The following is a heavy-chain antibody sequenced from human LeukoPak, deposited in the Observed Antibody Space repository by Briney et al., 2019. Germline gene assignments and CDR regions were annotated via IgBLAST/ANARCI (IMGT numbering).Heavy chain of an antibody. V-gene: IGHV3-48*03. Sequence: GGSLRLSCAASGFTFSSYEMNWVRQAPGKGPEWVSYISSSGSTIYYADSVKGRFTISGDNAEKSLYLQMSSLRAEDTAVYYCARESYSSGYYYDYWGQGTLVTVSS. CDR2: ISSSGSTI. J-gene: IGHJ4*02. CDR3: ARESYSSGYYYDY. CDR1: GFTFSSYE. D-gene: IGHD3-22*01.